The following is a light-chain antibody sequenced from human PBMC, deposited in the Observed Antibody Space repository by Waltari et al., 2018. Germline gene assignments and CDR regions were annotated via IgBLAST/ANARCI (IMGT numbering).Light chain of an antibody. J-gene: IGLJ2*01. CDR3: SSYTSSTLVV. V-gene: IGLV2-14*03. CDR1: SNDVGGYNY. Sequence: QSALTQPASVSGSPGQSITISCTGTSNDVGGYNYVSWYQQHPGKAPKLMIYDVSNRPSGVSNRLPGYKSGNTASLTISGLQAEDEGNYYCSSYTSSTLVVFGGGTNLTVL. CDR2: DVS.